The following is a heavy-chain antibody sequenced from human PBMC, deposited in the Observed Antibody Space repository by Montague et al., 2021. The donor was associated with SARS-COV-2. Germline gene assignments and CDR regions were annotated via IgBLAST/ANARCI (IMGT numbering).Heavy chain of an antibody. CDR1: GYTFTRYG. D-gene: IGHD6-19*01. Sequence: SVKVSCKASGYTFTRYGISLVRQAPGQGLEWMGWISAYNGNTNYAQKLQGRVTMTTDTSTSTAYMELRSLRSDDTAVYYCATAVAGFSWFDPWGQGTLVTVSS. J-gene: IGHJ5*02. CDR3: ATAVAGFSWFDP. CDR2: ISAYNGNT. V-gene: IGHV1-18*01.